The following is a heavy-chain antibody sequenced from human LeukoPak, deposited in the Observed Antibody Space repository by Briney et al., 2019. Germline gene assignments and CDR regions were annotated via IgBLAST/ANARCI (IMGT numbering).Heavy chain of an antibody. V-gene: IGHV3-7*01. CDR3: ASDGSGSYSGY. CDR2: IKQDGSEK. CDR1: GFTFSSYW. J-gene: IGHJ4*02. D-gene: IGHD3-10*01. Sequence: GGSLRLSCAASGFTFSSYWMSWVRQAPGKGLEWVANIKQDGSEKYYVDSVKGRFTISRDNAKNSLYLQMNSLRAEDTAVYYCASDGSGSYSGYWGQGTLVTVSS.